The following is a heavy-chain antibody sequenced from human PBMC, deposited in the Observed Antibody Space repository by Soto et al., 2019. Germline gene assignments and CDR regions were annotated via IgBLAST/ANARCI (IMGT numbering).Heavy chain of an antibody. Sequence: SEPLSITFPVSGGSIRSYYWSWIRQPPGKVLEVVGYIYYSGNTNYNPSLKSRVTISVDTSKNHFSLKLRSVTAADTAVYYCARGIVVVVADTYSYYCLEVWGKGRTVTLCS. CDR2: IYYSGNT. V-gene: IGHV4-59*01. CDR3: ARGIVVVVADTYSYYCLEV. CDR1: GGSIRSYY. J-gene: IGHJ6*03. D-gene: IGHD2-15*01.